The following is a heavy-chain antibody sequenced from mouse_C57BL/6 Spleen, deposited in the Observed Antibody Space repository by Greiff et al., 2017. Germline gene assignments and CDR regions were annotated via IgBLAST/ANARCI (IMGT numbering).Heavy chain of an antibody. V-gene: IGHV1-4*01. CDR2: INPSSGYT. CDR1: GYTFTSYT. D-gene: IGHD1-1*01. Sequence: VKLQESGAELARPGASVKMSCRASGYTFTSYTMHWVKQRPGQGLEWIGYINPSSGYTKYNQKFKDKATLTADKSSSTAYMQLSSLTSEDSAVYYCARSHYGSSYVDYWGQGTTLTVSA. CDR3: ARSHYGSSYVDY. J-gene: IGHJ2*01.